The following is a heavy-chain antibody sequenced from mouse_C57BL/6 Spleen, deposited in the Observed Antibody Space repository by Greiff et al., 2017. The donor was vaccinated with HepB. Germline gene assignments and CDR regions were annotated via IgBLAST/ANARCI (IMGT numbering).Heavy chain of an antibody. D-gene: IGHD2-3*01. CDR3: TRGRIYDGYYWYFDV. J-gene: IGHJ1*03. CDR2: IDPETGGT. Sequence: QVQLQQSGAELVRPGASVTLSCKASGYTFTDYEMHWVKQTPVHGLEWIGAIDPETGGTAYNQKFKGKAILTADKSSSTAYMELRSLTSEDSAGYYCTRGRIYDGYYWYFDVWGTGTTVTVSS. V-gene: IGHV1-15*01. CDR1: GYTFTDYE.